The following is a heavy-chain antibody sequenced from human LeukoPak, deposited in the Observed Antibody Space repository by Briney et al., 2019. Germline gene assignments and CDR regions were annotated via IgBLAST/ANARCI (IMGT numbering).Heavy chain of an antibody. D-gene: IGHD5-18*01. Sequence: SETLSLTCTVSGGSINTYYWSCIRQPPGKGLEWIGYIYYSGSTNYNPSLKSRVTISVDTSKNQLSLKLSSVSAADTAVYYCVRDGARGYSYDYWFDTWGQGTLVTVSS. J-gene: IGHJ5*02. CDR3: VRDGARGYSYDYWFDT. CDR2: IYYSGST. V-gene: IGHV4-59*01. CDR1: GGSINTYY.